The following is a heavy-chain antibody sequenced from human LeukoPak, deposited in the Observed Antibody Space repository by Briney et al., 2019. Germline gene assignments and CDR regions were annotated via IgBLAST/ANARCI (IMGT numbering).Heavy chain of an antibody. Sequence: PGGSLRHSCAASGFTFASYSMNWVRQAPGKGLEWVSSISGDSTYIYNAGSVKGRFTISRDNAQASLYLQMISLRADDTAVYYCARVSGRLERQSDLDYWGQGTLVIVSS. CDR3: ARVSGRLERQSDLDY. V-gene: IGHV3-21*01. J-gene: IGHJ4*02. CDR1: GFTFASYS. D-gene: IGHD1-1*01. CDR2: ISGDSTYI.